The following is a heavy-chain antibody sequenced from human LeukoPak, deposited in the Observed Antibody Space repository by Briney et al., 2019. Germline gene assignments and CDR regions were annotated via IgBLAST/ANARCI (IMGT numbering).Heavy chain of an antibody. CDR1: GFTFSSFG. J-gene: IGHJ6*02. CDR3: ARAGVGATVDYYYGMDV. V-gene: IGHV3-30*03. D-gene: IGHD1-26*01. Sequence: GGSLRLSCAASGFTFSSFGMHWVRQAPGKGLEWVAVISYDGSNKYHADSVKGRFTISRDNSKNTLYLRMNSLRAEDTAVYYCARAGVGATVDYYYGMDVWGQGTTVTVSS. CDR2: ISYDGSNK.